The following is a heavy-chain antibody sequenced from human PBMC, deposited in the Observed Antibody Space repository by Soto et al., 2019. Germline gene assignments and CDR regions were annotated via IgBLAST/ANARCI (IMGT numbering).Heavy chain of an antibody. Sequence: PGRSLRLSCSASGFTFSMFSMHWVRQAPGKGLEYVSGISSNGDSTYYAYSVKGRFTISRDNSKNTLYLQMSSLRAVDTAVYYCVHPRSTVQIPPTSGQGTLVTVSS. J-gene: IGHJ5*02. CDR1: GFTFSMFS. CDR2: ISSNGDST. V-gene: IGHV3-64D*06. D-gene: IGHD4-17*01. CDR3: VHPRSTVQIPPT.